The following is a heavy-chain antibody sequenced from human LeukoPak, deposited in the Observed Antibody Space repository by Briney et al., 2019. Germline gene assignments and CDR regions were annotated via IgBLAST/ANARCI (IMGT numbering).Heavy chain of an antibody. CDR3: AKRRHDYGDYYQMDV. D-gene: IGHD4-17*01. V-gene: IGHV3-23*01. J-gene: IGHJ6*03. CDR1: GFTLSSYA. CDR2: ITGTGGNT. Sequence: GGSLRLSCAASGFTLSSYAMSWVRQAPGKGLEWVSGITGTGGNTYYADSVKGRFTISRDNSKNTLYLQMNSLRADDTAVYYCAKRRHDYGDYYQMDVWGKGTTVTVSS.